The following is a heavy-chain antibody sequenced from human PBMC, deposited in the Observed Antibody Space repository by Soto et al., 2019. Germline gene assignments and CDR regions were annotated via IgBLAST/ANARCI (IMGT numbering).Heavy chain of an antibody. CDR2: INHSGST. Sequence: QVQLQQWGAGLLKPSETLSLTCAVYGGSFSGYYWSWIRQPPGKGLEWIGEINHSGSTNYNPSLKSPVTISVDTSKNQFSLKLSSVTAADTAVYYCARGKRRNSRVVPAAIYYYYGMDVWGQGTTVTVSS. CDR1: GGSFSGYY. CDR3: ARGKRRNSRVVPAAIYYYYGMDV. J-gene: IGHJ6*02. V-gene: IGHV4-34*01. D-gene: IGHD2-2*02.